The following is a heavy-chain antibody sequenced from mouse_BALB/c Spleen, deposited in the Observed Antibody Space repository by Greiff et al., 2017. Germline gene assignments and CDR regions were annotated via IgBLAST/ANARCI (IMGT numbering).Heavy chain of an antibody. D-gene: IGHD1-1*01. J-gene: IGHJ1*01. CDR1: GFTFSSYT. CDR3: TRDRVYGSSHWYFDV. V-gene: IGHV5-6-4*01. Sequence: EVQLVESGGGLVKPGGSLKLSCAASGFTFSSYTMSWVRQTPEKRLEWVATISSGGSYTYYPDSVKGRFTISRDNAKNTLYLQMSSLKSEDTAMYYCTRDRVYGSSHWYFDVWGAGTTVTVSS. CDR2: ISSGGSYT.